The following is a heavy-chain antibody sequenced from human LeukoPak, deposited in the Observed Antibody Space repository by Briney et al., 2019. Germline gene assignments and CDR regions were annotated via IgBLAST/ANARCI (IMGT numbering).Heavy chain of an antibody. CDR2: INHSGST. D-gene: IGHD1-26*01. Sequence: SETLSLTCAVYGGSFSGYYWSWIRQPPGKGLEWIGEINHSGSTNYNPSLKSRVTISVDTSRNHFSLRLSSVTAADTGVYSCSRQIACVGGTCSGYSDFWGQGTLVNGSS. V-gene: IGHV4-34*01. J-gene: IGHJ4*02. CDR3: SRQIACVGGTCSGYSDF. CDR1: GGSFSGYY.